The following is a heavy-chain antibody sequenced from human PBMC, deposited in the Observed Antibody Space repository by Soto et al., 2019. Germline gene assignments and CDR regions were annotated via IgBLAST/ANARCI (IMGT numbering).Heavy chain of an antibody. J-gene: IGHJ5*01. CDR2: INHHTNS. CDR1: GGSFRDTY. Sequence: QVHLQQWGAGLLKPSETLSLTCAVYGGSFRDTYCNWFRQPQGQGQEWIGEINHHTNSIYNHTLMSRVTVSVDTAKNQFSVTLTTVTVEYTAVYYCARGLRVFRGSFDFWGQGTLVTVSS. V-gene: IGHV4-34*01. CDR3: ARGLRVFRGSFDF. D-gene: IGHD3-10*01.